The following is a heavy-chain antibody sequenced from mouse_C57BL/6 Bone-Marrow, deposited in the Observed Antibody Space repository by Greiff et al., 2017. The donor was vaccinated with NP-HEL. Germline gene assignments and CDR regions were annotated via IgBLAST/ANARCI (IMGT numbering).Heavy chain of an antibody. CDR3: EKRSVWNYGGSWAWFAY. CDR1: GYTFTSYW. V-gene: IGHV1-64*01. Sequence: QVQLQQPGAELVKPGASVKLSCKASGYTFTSYWMHWVKQRPGQGLEWIGMIHPNSGSTNYNEKFKSKATLAVDKSYSTAYMQLSSLTSEDSAVYYVEKRSVWNYGGSWAWFAYWGQGTLVTVSA. D-gene: IGHD1-1*01. CDR2: IHPNSGST. J-gene: IGHJ3*01.